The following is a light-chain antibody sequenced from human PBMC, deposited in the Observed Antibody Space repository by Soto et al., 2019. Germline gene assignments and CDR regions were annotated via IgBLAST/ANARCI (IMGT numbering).Light chain of an antibody. V-gene: IGKV4-1*01. CDR1: QSVLYSSDNKNY. J-gene: IGKJ2*01. CDR3: QQYYITPFT. Sequence: DIAMTQSPDSLAVSLGEGAAINCKSSQSVLYSSDNKNYLAWYQQKPGQPPKLLIYWASTRESGVPDRFSGSGSGTDFTLTISSLQAEDVALYYCQQYYITPFTFGQGTTLEIK. CDR2: WAS.